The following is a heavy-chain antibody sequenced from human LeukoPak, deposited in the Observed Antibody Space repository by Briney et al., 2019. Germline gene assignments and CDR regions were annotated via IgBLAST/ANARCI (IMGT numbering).Heavy chain of an antibody. Sequence: GASVKVSCQASGYTFITYYMHWVRQAPGQGLEWMGIINPIGGSTSYAQKFQGRVTMTGDTSTSTAYMELRSLRSDDTAVYYCARPIITIFDEGAFDIWGQGTMVTVSS. J-gene: IGHJ3*02. CDR1: GYTFITYY. CDR3: ARPIITIFDEGAFDI. CDR2: INPIGGST. V-gene: IGHV1-46*01. D-gene: IGHD3-9*01.